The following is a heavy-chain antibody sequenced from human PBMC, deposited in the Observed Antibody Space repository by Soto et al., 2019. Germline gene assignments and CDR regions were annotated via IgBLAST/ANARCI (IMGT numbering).Heavy chain of an antibody. CDR3: ARQCWGGSGSENWFDP. CDR2: IYYSGST. CDR1: GGSISSGGYY. D-gene: IGHD3-10*01. J-gene: IGHJ5*02. Sequence: QVQLQESGPGLVKPSQTLSLTCTVSGGSISSGGYYWSWIRQHPGKGLEWIGYIYYSGSTYYNPSLKSRVTISVDTYKNQFSLKLSSVTAADTAVYYCARQCWGGSGSENWFDPWGQGTLVTVSS. V-gene: IGHV4-31*03.